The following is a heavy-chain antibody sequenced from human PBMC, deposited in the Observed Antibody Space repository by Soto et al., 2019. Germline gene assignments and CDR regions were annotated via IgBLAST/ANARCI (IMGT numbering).Heavy chain of an antibody. Sequence: QLQLQESGPGLVKPSETLSLTCTVSGGSIISSSYYWGWIRQPPGKGLEWIGNIYNSRTTYYNPSLTSRVTTSEDTSTNQFSLKLSYVTAADTAVYYCASLVDYGGNSGHAFDIWGQGTTVTVSS. CDR1: GGSIISSSYY. CDR2: IYNSRTT. D-gene: IGHD4-17*01. CDR3: ASLVDYGGNSGHAFDI. J-gene: IGHJ3*02. V-gene: IGHV4-39*01.